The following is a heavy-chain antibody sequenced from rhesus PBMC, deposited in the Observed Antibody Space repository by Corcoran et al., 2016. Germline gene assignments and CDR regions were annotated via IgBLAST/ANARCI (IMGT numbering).Heavy chain of an antibody. Sequence: EVQLVQSGAEVKRPGESLRISCKTSGFSFPSSWFSWVRLMPGKGLGWMGSIYPGDSNTRYNPSFTGQVTNSADKSISTTCLQWSSLKASDTATYYCAKGGGSWKFDYWGQGVLVTVSS. J-gene: IGHJ4*01. D-gene: IGHD6-25*01. CDR3: AKGGGSWKFDY. V-gene: IGHV5S1*01. CDR2: IYPGDSNT. CDR1: GFSFPSSW.